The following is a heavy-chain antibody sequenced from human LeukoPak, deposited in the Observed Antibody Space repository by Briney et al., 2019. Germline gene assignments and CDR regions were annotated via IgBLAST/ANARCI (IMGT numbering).Heavy chain of an antibody. CDR1: GFTFDDYA. CDR3: ASGYSSGWTDAFDI. D-gene: IGHD6-19*01. J-gene: IGHJ3*02. CDR2: ISWNSGSI. Sequence: GGSLRLSCAASGFTFDDYAMHWVRHAPGKGLEWVSGISWNSGSIGYADSVKGRFTISRDNAKNSLYLQMNSLRAEDTALYYCASGYSSGWTDAFDIWGQGTMVTVSS. V-gene: IGHV3-9*01.